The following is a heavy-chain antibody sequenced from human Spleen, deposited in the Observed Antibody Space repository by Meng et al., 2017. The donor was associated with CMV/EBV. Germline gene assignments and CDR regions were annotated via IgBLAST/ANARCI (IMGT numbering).Heavy chain of an antibody. CDR1: GYSFTESY. J-gene: IGHJ6*02. CDR2: ISGSGSTV. CDR3: ARVLDSSGYWGSVYYGMDV. V-gene: IGHV3-11*04. D-gene: IGHD3-22*01. Sequence: SCKVSGYSFTESYINWVRQAPGKGLEWVSYISGSGSTVYYADSVKGRFTISRDNVKNSLYLQINRLRAEDTAVYYCARVLDSSGYWGSVYYGMDVWGQGTTVTVSS.